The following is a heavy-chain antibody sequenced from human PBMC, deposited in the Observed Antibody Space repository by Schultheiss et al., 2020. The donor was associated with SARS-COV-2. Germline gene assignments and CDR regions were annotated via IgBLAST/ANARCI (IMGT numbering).Heavy chain of an antibody. V-gene: IGHV4-59*01. J-gene: IGHJ3*02. CDR3: ARETYDFYAFDI. Sequence: SQTLSLTCTVSGGSISSYYWSWIRQPPGKGLEWIGYIYYSGSTNYNPSLKSRVTISVDTSKNQFSLKLSSVTAADTAVYYCARETYDFYAFDIWGQGTMVTVSS. CDR1: GGSISSYY. D-gene: IGHD3-3*01. CDR2: IYYSGST.